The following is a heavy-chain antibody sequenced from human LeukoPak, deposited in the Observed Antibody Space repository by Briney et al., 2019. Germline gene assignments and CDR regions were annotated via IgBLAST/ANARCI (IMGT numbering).Heavy chain of an antibody. CDR1: GFTFSRSS. J-gene: IGHJ4*02. CDR3: AREPKQWLTPIDY. V-gene: IGHV3-48*04. CDR2: ITSSSSII. D-gene: IGHD6-19*01. Sequence: GGSLRLSCAASGFTFSRSSMNWVRQAPGKGLEWISYITSSSSIIYYADSVKGRFTISRDNAKNSVYLQMNSLRAEDTAVYYCAREPKQWLTPIDYWGQGTLVTVSS.